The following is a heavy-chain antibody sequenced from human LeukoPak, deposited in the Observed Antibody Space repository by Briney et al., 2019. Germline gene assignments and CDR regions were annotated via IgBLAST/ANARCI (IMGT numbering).Heavy chain of an antibody. J-gene: IGHJ6*04. V-gene: IGHV1-46*01. Sequence: GASVKVSCKASGYTFTSYYMHWVRQAPGQGFEWMGIINPSGGSTSYAQKFQGRVTMTRDMSTSTVYMELSSLRSEDTAVYYCARVGILTGPDVWGKGTTVTVSS. D-gene: IGHD3-9*01. CDR2: INPSGGST. CDR1: GYTFTSYY. CDR3: ARVGILTGPDV.